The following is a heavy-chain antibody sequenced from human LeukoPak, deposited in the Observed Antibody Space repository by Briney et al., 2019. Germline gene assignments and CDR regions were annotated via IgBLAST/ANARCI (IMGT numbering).Heavy chain of an antibody. Sequence: SATLSLTCTVSGGSISSYYWSWIRQPPGKGLEWIGYIYYSGSTNYNPSLKSRVTISVDTSKNQFSLKLSSVTAADTAVYYCARALYYYDSSGYYYFDYWGQGTLVAVSS. D-gene: IGHD3-22*01. V-gene: IGHV4-59*01. J-gene: IGHJ4*02. CDR2: IYYSGST. CDR3: ARALYYYDSSGYYYFDY. CDR1: GGSISSYY.